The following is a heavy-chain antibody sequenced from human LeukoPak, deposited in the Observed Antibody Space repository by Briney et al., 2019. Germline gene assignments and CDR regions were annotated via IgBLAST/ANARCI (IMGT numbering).Heavy chain of an antibody. D-gene: IGHD3-9*01. CDR2: IYYSGST. V-gene: IGHV4-59*01. CDR1: GGSISSYY. Sequence: SETLSLTCTVSGGSISSYYWSWIRQPPGKGREWIGYIYYSGSTNYNPSLKSRVTISVDTSKKQFSLKLSSVTAADTAVYYCAVNYDILTGYSDAFDIWGQGTMVTVSS. J-gene: IGHJ3*02. CDR3: AVNYDILTGYSDAFDI.